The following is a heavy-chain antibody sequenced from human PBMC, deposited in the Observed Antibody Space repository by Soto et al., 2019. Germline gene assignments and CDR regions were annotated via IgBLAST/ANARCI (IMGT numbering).Heavy chain of an antibody. D-gene: IGHD3-3*01. CDR3: ARAPQSRFLEWLLSNYFDY. V-gene: IGHV3-30-3*01. CDR2: ISYDGSNK. J-gene: IGHJ4*02. CDR1: GFTFSSYA. Sequence: GGSLRLSCAASGFTFSSYAMHWVRQAPGKGLEWVAVISYDGSNKYYADSVKGRFTISRDNSENTLYLQMNSLRAEDTAVYYCARAPQSRFLEWLLSNYFDYWGQGTLVTVSS.